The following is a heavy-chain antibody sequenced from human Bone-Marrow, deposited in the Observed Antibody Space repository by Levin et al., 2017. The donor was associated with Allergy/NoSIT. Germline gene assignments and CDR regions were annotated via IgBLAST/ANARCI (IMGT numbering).Heavy chain of an antibody. CDR3: ARDHWDYYDTTGYYYLTVFDY. J-gene: IGHJ4*02. Sequence: GESLKISCKASGYNFKTNGISWVRQAPGQGLEWMGWISTFNGNTNYTQQFQGRVTLTTDASTSTAFMELRSLRSDDTAVYYCARDHWDYYDTTGYYYLTVFDYWGQGTLVTVSS. CDR1: GYNFKTNG. D-gene: IGHD3-22*01. V-gene: IGHV1-18*01. CDR2: ISTFNGNT.